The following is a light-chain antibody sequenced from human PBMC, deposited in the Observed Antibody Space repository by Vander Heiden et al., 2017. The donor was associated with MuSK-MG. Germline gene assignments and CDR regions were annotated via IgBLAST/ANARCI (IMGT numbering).Light chain of an antibody. V-gene: IGLV2-8*01. J-gene: IGLJ2*01. CDR1: NSDVGGYNY. CDR3: SSYAARNRWL. CDR2: EVS. Sequence: QSALTQPPSASGSPGQSVTISCTGTNSDVGGYNYVSWYQQHPGKAPTLSIYEVSKRPSGVPDRFSGSKSGTTASPTVSGLQAEDEADYYCSSYAARNRWLFGGGTKLTVL.